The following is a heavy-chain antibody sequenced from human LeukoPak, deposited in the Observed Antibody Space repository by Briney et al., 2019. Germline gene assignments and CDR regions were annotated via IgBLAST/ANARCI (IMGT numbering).Heavy chain of an antibody. CDR2: ICYSGST. V-gene: IGHV4-39*01. J-gene: IGHJ4*02. Sequence: SETLSLTCTVSGGSISSSSYYWGWIRQPPGKGLEWIGSICYSGSTYYNPSLKSRVTISVDTSKNQFSLKLSSVTAADTAVYYCARHYVAPAAGPPLGFDYWGQGTLVTVSS. CDR3: ARHYVAPAAGPPLGFDY. CDR1: GGSISSSSYY. D-gene: IGHD6-13*01.